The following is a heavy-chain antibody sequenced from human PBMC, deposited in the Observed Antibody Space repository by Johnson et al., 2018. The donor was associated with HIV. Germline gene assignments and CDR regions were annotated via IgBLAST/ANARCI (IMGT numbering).Heavy chain of an antibody. D-gene: IGHD6-19*01. CDR2: LYSGRST. J-gene: IGHJ3*02. V-gene: IGHV3-53*01. CDR3: AREAGTGAFDI. Sequence: EVQLVESGGGLIQPGGSLRLSCAASGFTVSSNYMTWVRQAPGKGLEWVSVLYSGRSTYYADSVKGRFTISRDNAKNSLYLQMNSLRAEDTAVYYCAREAGTGAFDIWGQGTMVTVSS. CDR1: GFTVSSNY.